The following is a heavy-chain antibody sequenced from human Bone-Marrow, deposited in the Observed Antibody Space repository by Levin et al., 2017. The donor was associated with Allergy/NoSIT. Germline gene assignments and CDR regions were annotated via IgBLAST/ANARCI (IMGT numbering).Heavy chain of an antibody. CDR2: ISYDGSNK. CDR3: AKGDYGGDNWFDP. J-gene: IGHJ5*02. Sequence: SCAASGFTFSSYGMHWVRQAPGKGLEWVAVISYDGSNKYYADSVKGRFTISRDNSKNTLYLQMNSLRAEDTAVYYCAKGDYGGDNWFDPWGQGTLVTVSS. CDR1: GFTFSSYG. V-gene: IGHV3-30*18. D-gene: IGHD4-23*01.